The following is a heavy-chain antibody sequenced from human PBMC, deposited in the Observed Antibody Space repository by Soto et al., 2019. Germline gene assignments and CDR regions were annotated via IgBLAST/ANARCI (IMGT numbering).Heavy chain of an antibody. J-gene: IGHJ4*02. D-gene: IGHD2-8*01. CDR3: VSWVSAHFDF. V-gene: IGHV3-23*01. CDR2: INANAVDT. Sequence: GWSLRLSCAASGFILGNHGMTWVRQAPGRALEWVSTINANAVDTHYADSVKGRFTISRDNSKRTLSPQMNSLRAEDTAIYYCVSWVSAHFDFWGPGTEVTVSS. CDR1: GFILGNHG.